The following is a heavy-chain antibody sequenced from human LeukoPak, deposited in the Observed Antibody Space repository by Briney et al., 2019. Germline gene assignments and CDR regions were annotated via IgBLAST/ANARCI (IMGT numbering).Heavy chain of an antibody. CDR3: ARDKAARLYYYYYMDV. D-gene: IGHD6-6*01. CDR1: GYTFTSYY. Sequence: ASVKVSCKASGYTFTSYYMHWVRQAPGQGLEWMGIINPSGGSTSYGQKFQGRVTMTRDTSTSTVYMELSSLRSEDTAVYYCARDKAARLYYYYYMDVWGKGTTVTVSS. CDR2: INPSGGST. J-gene: IGHJ6*03. V-gene: IGHV1-46*03.